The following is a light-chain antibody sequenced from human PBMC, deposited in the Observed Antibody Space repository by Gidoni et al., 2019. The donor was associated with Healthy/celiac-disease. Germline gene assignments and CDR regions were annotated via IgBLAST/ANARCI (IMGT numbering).Light chain of an antibody. Sequence: DIQMTQSPSSLSASVGDRVTITCRASQSISSYLNWYQQKPGKAPKLLIYAASSLQSGVPSRFSGSGSGTDFTLTISSLQPEDFATYYCQQSYSTPGTVXPXTKVDIK. CDR2: AAS. CDR1: QSISSY. CDR3: QQSYSTPGT. V-gene: IGKV1-39*01. J-gene: IGKJ3*01.